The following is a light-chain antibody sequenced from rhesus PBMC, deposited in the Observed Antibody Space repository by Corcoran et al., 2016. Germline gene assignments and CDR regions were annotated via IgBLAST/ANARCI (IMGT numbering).Light chain of an antibody. CDR1: QNIYSN. CDR2: AAS. V-gene: IGKV1S12*01. J-gene: IGKJ4*01. Sequence: DIQMTQSPSALSASVGDRVTISCRASQNIYSNLAWYQQKPGKAPKLLIYAASSLQSGIPSRFSGSGSGTDFTLTIRSLQPEDSAAYYCPHYYDNPLTFGGGTKVEIK. CDR3: PHYYDNPLT.